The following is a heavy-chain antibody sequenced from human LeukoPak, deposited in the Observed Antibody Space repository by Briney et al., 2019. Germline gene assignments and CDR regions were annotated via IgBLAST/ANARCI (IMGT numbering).Heavy chain of an antibody. CDR3: ARGPIVVVIPNYYYYMDV. CDR2: IIPISGTA. J-gene: IGHJ6*03. D-gene: IGHD3-22*01. Sequence: AASVKVSCKASGGTFSSYAISWVRQAPGQGLEWMGGIIPISGTANYAQKFQGRVTIIADESTSTAYMELSNLRSEDTAVYYCARGPIVVVIPNYYYYMDVWGKGTTVTVSS. CDR1: GGTFSSYA. V-gene: IGHV1-69*13.